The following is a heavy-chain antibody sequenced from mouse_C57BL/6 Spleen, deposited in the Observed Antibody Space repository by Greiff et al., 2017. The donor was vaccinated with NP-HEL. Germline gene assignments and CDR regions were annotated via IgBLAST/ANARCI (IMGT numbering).Heavy chain of an antibody. CDR1: GFTFSDYY. J-gene: IGHJ1*03. CDR3: ARGLLWFSYWYFDV. V-gene: IGHV5-16*01. D-gene: IGHD2-9*01. CDR2: INYDGSST. Sequence: EVKLVESEGGLVQPGSSMKLSCTASGFTFSDYYMAWVRQVPEKGLEWVANINYDGSSTYYLDSLKSRFIISRDNAKNILYLQMSSLKSEDTATYYCARGLLWFSYWYFDVWGTGTTVTVSS.